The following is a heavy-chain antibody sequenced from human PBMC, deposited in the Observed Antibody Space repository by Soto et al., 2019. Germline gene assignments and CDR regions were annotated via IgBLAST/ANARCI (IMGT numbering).Heavy chain of an antibody. J-gene: IGHJ3*02. Sequence: PSETLSLTCTVSGGSISSGDYYWSWIRQPPGKGLEWIGYIYYSGSTYYNTYLKSRVTISVDTSKNQISLKLSSVTAADTAVYYCARFSLRFLEWLGKRAGAFDIWGQGTMVTVS. CDR2: IYYSGST. CDR1: GGSISSGDYY. CDR3: ARFSLRFLEWLGKRAGAFDI. D-gene: IGHD3-3*01. V-gene: IGHV4-30-4*01.